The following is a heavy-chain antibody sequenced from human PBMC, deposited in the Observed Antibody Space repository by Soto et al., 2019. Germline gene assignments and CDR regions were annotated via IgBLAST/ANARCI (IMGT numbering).Heavy chain of an antibody. CDR3: ARDTPSLPYYDFWRGYRGDNYYMDV. CDR1: GGSISSDY. Sequence: SETLSLTCAVSGGSISSDYWSGIRQPPGKGLEWIGYIYYSGSTNYAPSLKSRVTISVDTSKNQFSLKLRSVTAADTAGYYCARDTPSLPYYDFWRGYRGDNYYMDVWGKGTTVTVSS. CDR2: IYYSGST. J-gene: IGHJ6*03. V-gene: IGHV4-59*01. D-gene: IGHD3-3*01.